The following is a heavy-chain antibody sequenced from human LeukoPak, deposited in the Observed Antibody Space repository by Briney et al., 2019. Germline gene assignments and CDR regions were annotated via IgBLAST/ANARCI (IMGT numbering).Heavy chain of an antibody. J-gene: IGHJ4*02. Sequence: SQTLSLTCAISGDSVSSNSVAWNWFRQSPSRGLEWLGRTYHRSKWFSEYAFSVKSRLTIYADTSNNQFSLLLNSVTPEDTAVYYCVRAAVDVLATMFDYWGQGTLATVSS. V-gene: IGHV6-1*01. CDR3: VRAAVDVLATMFDY. CDR2: TYHRSKWFS. D-gene: IGHD6-19*01. CDR1: GDSVSSNSVA.